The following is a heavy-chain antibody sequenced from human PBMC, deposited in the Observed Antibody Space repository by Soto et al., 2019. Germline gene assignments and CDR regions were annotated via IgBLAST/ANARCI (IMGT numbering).Heavy chain of an antibody. D-gene: IGHD5-18*01. V-gene: IGHV3-30*18. CDR3: AKDRGFSYGHFDF. J-gene: IGHJ4*02. CDR1: GFTFSSYG. CDR2: ISYDGKND. Sequence: QVQLVQSGGGVVQPGRSLRLSCAASGFTFSSYGIHWVRQAPGNGLEWVAFISYDGKNDYYADSVKGRFTVSRDNSKNPLYLQMNSLKAEDTALYYCAKDRGFSYGHFDFWGQGALVTVSS.